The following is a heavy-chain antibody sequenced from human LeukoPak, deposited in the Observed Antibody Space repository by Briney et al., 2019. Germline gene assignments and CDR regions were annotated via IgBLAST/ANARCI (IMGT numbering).Heavy chain of an antibody. J-gene: IGHJ1*01. CDR3: AKHIYGVVSIQQ. Sequence: GGSLRLSCAASGFTFRDARMTWLRQAPGKGLEWVGRIRSKTDGGTTDYAVSVQGRFTISRDDSKNTLYLQMSSLKTEDTAVYYCAKHIYGVVSIQQWGQGTLVTVSS. CDR1: GFTFRDAR. D-gene: IGHD3-3*01. CDR2: IRSKTDGGTT. V-gene: IGHV3-15*01.